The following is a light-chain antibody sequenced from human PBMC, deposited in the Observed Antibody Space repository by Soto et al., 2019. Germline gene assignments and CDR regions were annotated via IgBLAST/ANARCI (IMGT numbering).Light chain of an antibody. CDR2: DAP. J-gene: IGKJ2*01. CDR3: QQRSNWPPYT. V-gene: IGKV3-11*02. Sequence: EIVLTQSPATLSLSPGETATLSCRASQSVSSYLAWYQQKPGQAPRLLIYDAPNRATGTPARFSGSGSGRDFTLTISSLEPEDFAVYYCQQRSNWPPYTFGQGTKLEIK. CDR1: QSVSSY.